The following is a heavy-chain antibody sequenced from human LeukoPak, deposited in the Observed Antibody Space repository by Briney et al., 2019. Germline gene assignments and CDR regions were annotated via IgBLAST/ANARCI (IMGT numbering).Heavy chain of an antibody. CDR2: IYCSGST. D-gene: IGHD4-23*01. J-gene: IGHJ4*02. Sequence: SETLSLTCTVSGGSISSGVYYWSWIRQHPGKGLEWLGCIYCSGSTYYNPSLKSRVTVSVDTSKNQFSLKLSSVTAADTAVYYCARERWSTVVTPHFDYWGQGTLVAVSS. CDR3: ARERWSTVVTPHFDY. CDR1: GGSISSGVYY. V-gene: IGHV4-31*03.